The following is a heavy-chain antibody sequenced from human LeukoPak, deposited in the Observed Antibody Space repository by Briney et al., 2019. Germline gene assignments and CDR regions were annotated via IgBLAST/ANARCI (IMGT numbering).Heavy chain of an antibody. Sequence: SETLSLTCTVSGGSINSGSYYWSWIRQPAGKGLEWIGRIYRSGRTNYNPSLKSRVTISVDTSKNQFSLKLSSVTAADTAVYYCARANRYNWNDGTTNWFDPWGQGTLVTVSS. V-gene: IGHV4-61*02. D-gene: IGHD1-1*01. CDR3: ARANRYNWNDGTTNWFDP. CDR2: IYRSGRT. J-gene: IGHJ5*02. CDR1: GGSINSGSYY.